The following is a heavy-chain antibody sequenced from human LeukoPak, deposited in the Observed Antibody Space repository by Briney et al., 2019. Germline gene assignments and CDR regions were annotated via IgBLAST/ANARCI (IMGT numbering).Heavy chain of an antibody. V-gene: IGHV1-2*06. CDR3: ARVSDTVTTDY. CDR2: INPNSGGT. CDR1: GYTFTGYY. Sequence: ASVKVSCKASGYTFTGYYMHWVRQAPGQGREWMGRINPNSGGTNYAQKFQGRVTMTRETSISTAYMELSGLRSDDTAVYYCARVSDTVTTDYWGQGTLVTVSS. D-gene: IGHD4-17*01. J-gene: IGHJ4*02.